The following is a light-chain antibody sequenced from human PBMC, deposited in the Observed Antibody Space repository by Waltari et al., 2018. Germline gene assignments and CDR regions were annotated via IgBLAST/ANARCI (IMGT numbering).Light chain of an antibody. CDR1: QDISRW. J-gene: IGKJ4*01. Sequence: DIQMTQSPPSVSASVGDRVIITFRASQDISRWLGWYQQKPGKAPKFLIYDASTLKSGVPSRFSGSGSGTDFTLTISSLQPEDFATYYCQQGDRFPLTFGGGTKVEI. V-gene: IGKV1-12*01. CDR2: DAS. CDR3: QQGDRFPLT.